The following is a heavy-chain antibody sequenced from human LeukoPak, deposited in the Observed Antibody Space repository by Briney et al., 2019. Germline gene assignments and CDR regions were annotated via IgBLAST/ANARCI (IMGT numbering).Heavy chain of an antibody. CDR1: GYSFTSYW. CDR2: IYPGDSDT. V-gene: IGHV5-51*01. CDR3: ARHVAGGSTSPGVAAAGSLDY. J-gene: IGHJ4*02. D-gene: IGHD6-13*01. Sequence: GESQRISCKGSGYSFTSYWIGWVRQMPGKGLEWMGIIYPGDSDTRYSPSFQGQVTISADKSISTAYLQWSSLKASDTAMYYCARHVAGGSTSPGVAAAGSLDYWGQGTLVTVSS.